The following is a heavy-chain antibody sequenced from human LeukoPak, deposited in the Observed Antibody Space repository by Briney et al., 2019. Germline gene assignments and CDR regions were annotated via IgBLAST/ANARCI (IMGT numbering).Heavy chain of an antibody. Sequence: GALLKISCTGSGYIISSYWLCWGRQMPGKGLEWMGILYLSDSVTRYTQSFESQVTISAAKSISTAYLQWSSLKASDTAMYYCARPYSSGWHDAFDIRGQGTMVTVSS. D-gene: IGHD6-19*01. CDR2: LYLSDSVT. J-gene: IGHJ3*02. V-gene: IGHV5-51*01. CDR3: ARPYSSGWHDAFDI. CDR1: GYIISSYW.